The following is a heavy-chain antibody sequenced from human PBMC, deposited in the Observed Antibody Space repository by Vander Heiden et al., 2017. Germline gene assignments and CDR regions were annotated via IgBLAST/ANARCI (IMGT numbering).Heavy chain of an antibody. CDR3: ARPHDPNWFDP. V-gene: IGHV4-39*01. J-gene: IGHJ5*02. CDR2: IYYSGST. Sequence: LEWIGSIYYSGSTYYNPSLKSRVTISVDTSKNQFSLKLSSVTAADTAVYYCARPHDPNWFDPWGQGTLVTVSS.